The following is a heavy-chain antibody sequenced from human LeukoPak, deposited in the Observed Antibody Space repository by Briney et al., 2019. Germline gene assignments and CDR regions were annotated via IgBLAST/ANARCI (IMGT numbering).Heavy chain of an antibody. Sequence: SETLSLTCIVSDDSISSYYWSWIRQPAGKGLEWIGRIYTSGSTNYNPSLKSRVTISIDTSKNQFSLKLSSVTAADTALYYCTRGYYGRGDYWGQGTLVTVSS. J-gene: IGHJ4*02. CDR1: DDSISSYY. CDR2: IYTSGST. CDR3: TRGYYGRGDY. D-gene: IGHD3-10*01. V-gene: IGHV4-4*07.